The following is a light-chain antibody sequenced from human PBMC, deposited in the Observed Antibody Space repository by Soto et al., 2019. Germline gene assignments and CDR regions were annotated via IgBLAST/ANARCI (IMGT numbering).Light chain of an antibody. V-gene: IGLV2-8*01. CDR3: SSYTGGNPSDV. CDR1: SSDVGGYDY. CDR2: EVT. Sequence: QSALTKPPSASGSPGQSVTISCTGTSSDVGGYDYVSWYQQHPGKAPKLMIYEVTIRPSGVSDRFSGSKSGNTASLTVSGLXAGDEADYYCSSYTGGNPSDVFGTGTKVTVL. J-gene: IGLJ1*01.